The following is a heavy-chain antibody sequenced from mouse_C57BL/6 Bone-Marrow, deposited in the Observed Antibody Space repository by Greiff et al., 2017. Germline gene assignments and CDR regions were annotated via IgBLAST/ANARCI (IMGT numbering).Heavy chain of an antibody. V-gene: IGHV1-81*01. CDR3: ARNRYYYGSPWFAY. Sequence: QVQLQQPGAELVKPGASVKLSCKASGYTFTSYGISWVKQRTGQGLEWIGEIYPRSGNTYYNEKFKGKATLTADKSSSTAYMELRSLTSEDSAVYFCARNRYYYGSPWFAYWGQGTLVTVSA. CDR1: GYTFTSYG. J-gene: IGHJ3*01. D-gene: IGHD1-1*01. CDR2: IYPRSGNT.